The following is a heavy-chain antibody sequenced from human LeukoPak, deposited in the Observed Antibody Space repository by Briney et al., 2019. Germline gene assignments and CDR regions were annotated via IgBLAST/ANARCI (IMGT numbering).Heavy chain of an antibody. CDR3: VGSLAYCGGDCRLGDY. Sequence: GGSLRLSCAASGFTVSNNYMGWVRQAPAKGLERVSVIYSVGSTYYADSVRGRFTISRDNSKNTLYLQMNSLRVEDTAVYYCVGSLAYCGGDCRLGDYWGQGTLVTVSS. CDR1: GFTVSNNY. V-gene: IGHV3-66*01. D-gene: IGHD2-21*02. J-gene: IGHJ4*02. CDR2: IYSVGST.